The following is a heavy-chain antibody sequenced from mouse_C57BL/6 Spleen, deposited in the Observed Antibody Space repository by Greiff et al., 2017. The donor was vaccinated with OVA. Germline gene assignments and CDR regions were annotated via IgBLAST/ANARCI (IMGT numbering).Heavy chain of an antibody. Sequence: VHLVESGAELVKPGASVKISCKASGYAFSSYWLNWVKQRPGKGLEWIGQIYPGDGDTTYNGKFKGKATLTADKSYSTAYMQLSSLTSEDSAVYFGARRITPVVAPLDYWGQGTTLTVSS. CDR2: IYPGDGDT. D-gene: IGHD1-1*01. J-gene: IGHJ2*01. CDR1: GYAFSSYW. CDR3: ARRITPVVAPLDY. V-gene: IGHV1-80*01.